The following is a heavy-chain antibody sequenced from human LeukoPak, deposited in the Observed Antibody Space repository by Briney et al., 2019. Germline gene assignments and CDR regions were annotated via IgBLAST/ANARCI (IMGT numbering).Heavy chain of an antibody. J-gene: IGHJ4*02. CDR1: GFTFSSST. Sequence: GGSLRLSCAASGFTFSSSTMTWFRQAPGKGLEWFSSITGGGGSSTYHADSVKGRFTISRDNSKDTLFLQMNSLRAEDTAVYYCAITGVRDFDSWGQGTLVTVSS. D-gene: IGHD3-10*01. V-gene: IGHV3-23*01. CDR2: ITGGGGSST. CDR3: AITGVRDFDS.